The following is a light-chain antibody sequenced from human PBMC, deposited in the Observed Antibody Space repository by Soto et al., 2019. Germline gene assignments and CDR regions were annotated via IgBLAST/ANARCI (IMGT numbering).Light chain of an antibody. J-gene: IGLJ1*01. CDR2: GNT. CDR3: QAYDSSLSQNV. V-gene: IGLV1-40*01. Sequence: QSVLTQPPSVSGAPGQRVTISCTGGSSNIGAGYDVHWYQQLPGTAPKLLIYGNTNRPSGVPDRFSGSKSGTSVSLAITGLQAADEADYYCQAYDSSLSQNVFGTGTKVTVL. CDR1: SSNIGAGYD.